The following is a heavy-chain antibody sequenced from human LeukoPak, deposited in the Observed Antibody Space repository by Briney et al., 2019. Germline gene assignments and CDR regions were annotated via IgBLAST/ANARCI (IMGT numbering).Heavy chain of an antibody. Sequence: GESLKISCKGSGYSFTSYWIGWVRQMPGKGLEWMGIIYPGDSDTRYSPSFQGQVTISADKSISTAYLQWSSLKASGTATYYCARLDQNYSSGWSSDYYYYYYMDVWGKGTTVTVSS. CDR2: IYPGDSDT. J-gene: IGHJ6*03. CDR3: ARLDQNYSSGWSSDYYYYYYMDV. D-gene: IGHD6-19*01. CDR1: GYSFTSYW. V-gene: IGHV5-51*01.